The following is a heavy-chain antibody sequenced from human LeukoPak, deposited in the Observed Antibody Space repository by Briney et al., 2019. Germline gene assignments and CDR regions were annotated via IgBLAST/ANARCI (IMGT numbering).Heavy chain of an antibody. D-gene: IGHD6-13*01. Sequence: ASVKVSCKASGYSFTGYYIHWVRQAPGQGLDWMGWINPNSGGTTYAQQFQGRVTMTRDTSISTVYMEQTRLGSDDTAVYYCARDSGSSSWEFDYWGQGTLVTVSS. V-gene: IGHV1-2*02. CDR3: ARDSGSSSWEFDY. CDR2: INPNSGGT. CDR1: GYSFTGYY. J-gene: IGHJ4*02.